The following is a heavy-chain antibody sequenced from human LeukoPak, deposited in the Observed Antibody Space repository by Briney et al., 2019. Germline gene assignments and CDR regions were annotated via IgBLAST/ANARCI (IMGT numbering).Heavy chain of an antibody. D-gene: IGHD6-13*01. CDR3: VTDRDSSLQKRFDY. V-gene: IGHV3-7*01. CDR1: GFSFTTYW. J-gene: IGHJ4*02. CDR2: INQDGSET. Sequence: HPGGSLRLSCAASGFSFTTYWMNWVRQAPGKGLEWVGNINQDGSETNYVDSVKGRFTISRDNADNSLFLQMDNLGVDDTAVYYCVTDRDSSLQKRFDYRGQGTLVTVAS.